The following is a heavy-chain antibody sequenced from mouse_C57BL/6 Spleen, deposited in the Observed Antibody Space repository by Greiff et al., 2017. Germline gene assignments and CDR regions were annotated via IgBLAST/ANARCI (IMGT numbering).Heavy chain of an antibody. V-gene: IGHV5-6*01. CDR1: GFTFSSYG. J-gene: IGHJ1*03. CDR2: ISSGGSYT. Sequence: EVQGVESGGDLVKPGGSLKLSCAASGFTFSSYGMSWVRPTPDKRLEWVATISSGGSYTYYPDSVKGRFTISRDNAKNTLYLQMSSLKSEDTAMYYCARLEYFDVWGTGTTVTVSS. CDR3: ARLEYFDV.